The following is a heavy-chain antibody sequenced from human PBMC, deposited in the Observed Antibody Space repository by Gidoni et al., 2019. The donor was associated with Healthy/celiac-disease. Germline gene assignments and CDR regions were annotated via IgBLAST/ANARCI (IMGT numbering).Heavy chain of an antibody. CDR1: GFTFDDYA. J-gene: IGHJ4*02. D-gene: IGHD3-10*01. CDR3: AKDDGGSGAFDY. CDR2: ISWNSGSI. Sequence: EVQLVESGGGLVQPGRSLRLSCAASGFTFDDYAMHWVRQAPGKGLEWVSGISWNSGSIGYADSVKGRFTISRDNAKNSLYLQMNSLRAEDTALYYCAKDDGGSGAFDYWGQGTLVTVSS. V-gene: IGHV3-9*01.